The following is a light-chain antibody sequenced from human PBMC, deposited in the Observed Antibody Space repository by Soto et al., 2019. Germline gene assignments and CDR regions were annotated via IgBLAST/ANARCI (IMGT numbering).Light chain of an antibody. V-gene: IGKV3-20*01. CDR1: QSVSRDN. CDR3: QQYDREPNI. Sequence: EIVLTQSPGTLCLSPGERGTLSCRASQSVSRDNLAWYQQKPGQAPRLLIYGASSRAPGIPDRFSGSGSGTDFTLTISRLEPEDFAVYYCQQYDREPNIFGQGSKVEIK. J-gene: IGKJ2*01. CDR2: GAS.